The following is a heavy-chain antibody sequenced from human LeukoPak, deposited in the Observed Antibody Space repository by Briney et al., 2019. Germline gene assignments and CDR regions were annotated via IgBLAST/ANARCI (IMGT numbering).Heavy chain of an antibody. V-gene: IGHV3-30-3*01. CDR3: ARDKVAVAGTALDY. J-gene: IGHJ4*02. CDR2: ISYDGSNK. Sequence: GRSLRLSCAASGFTFSSYAMHWVRQAPGKGLEWVAVISYDGSNKYYADSVKGRFTISRDNSKNTLYLQMNSLRAEDTAVYYCARDKVAVAGTALDYWGQGTLVTVSS. CDR1: GFTFSSYA. D-gene: IGHD6-19*01.